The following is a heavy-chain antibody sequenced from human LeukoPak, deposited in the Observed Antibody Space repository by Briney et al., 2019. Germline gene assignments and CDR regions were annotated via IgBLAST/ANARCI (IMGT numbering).Heavy chain of an antibody. J-gene: IGHJ4*02. CDR3: TRERDFVFRGGGGGASDY. CDR1: GFTFNRHW. Sequence: PGGSLRLSCAASGFTFNRHWMSWVRRTPGKGLEWVANINQDGSEKYYVDSVKGRFTISRDDANSSQYLQMNSLRAEDTAVYYCTRERDFVFRGGGGGASDYWGQGTLVTVSS. D-gene: IGHD3-16*01. V-gene: IGHV3-7*01. CDR2: INQDGSEK.